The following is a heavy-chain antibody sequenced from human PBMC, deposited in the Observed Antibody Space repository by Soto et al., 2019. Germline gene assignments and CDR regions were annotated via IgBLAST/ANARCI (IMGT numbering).Heavy chain of an antibody. CDR3: ARGIVTGSEYNYYYYGMDV. J-gene: IGHJ6*02. V-gene: IGHV1-8*01. CDR2: MNPNSGNT. D-gene: IGHD1-1*01. Sequence: ASVKVSCKASGYTFTSDDINWVRQATGQGLEWMGWMNPNSGNTGYAQKFQGRVTMTRNTSISTAYMELSTLRSEDTAVYYCARGIVTGSEYNYYYYGMDVWGQGTTVTVSS. CDR1: GYTFTSDD.